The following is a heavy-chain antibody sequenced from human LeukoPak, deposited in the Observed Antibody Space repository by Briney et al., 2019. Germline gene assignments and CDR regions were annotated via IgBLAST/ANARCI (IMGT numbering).Heavy chain of an antibody. V-gene: IGHV3-7*01. CDR3: ARDGLSAALGY. CDR2: IEQDGSEK. J-gene: IGHJ4*02. CDR1: GFSFNAYW. D-gene: IGHD6-13*01. Sequence: PGGSLRLSCAASGFSFNAYWMSWVRQAPGKGLEWVANIEQDGSEKYYVDSVKGRFTISRDNAKNSLYLQMNSLRAEDTAVYYCARDGLSAALGYWGQGTLVTVSS.